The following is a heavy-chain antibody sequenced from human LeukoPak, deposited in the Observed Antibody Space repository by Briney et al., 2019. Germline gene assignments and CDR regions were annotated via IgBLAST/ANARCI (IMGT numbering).Heavy chain of an antibody. V-gene: IGHV3-13*01. CDR1: GFTFSSYD. Sequence: PGGSLRPSGGASGFTFSSYDMHGGRQATGKGLEWVAAIGTAGDTYYPGSVKGRFTISRENAKNSLYLQMNSLRAGDTAVYYCARVAAGVEGYYFDYWGQGTLVTVSS. J-gene: IGHJ4*02. D-gene: IGHD2-15*01. CDR2: IGTAGDT. CDR3: ARVAAGVEGYYFDY.